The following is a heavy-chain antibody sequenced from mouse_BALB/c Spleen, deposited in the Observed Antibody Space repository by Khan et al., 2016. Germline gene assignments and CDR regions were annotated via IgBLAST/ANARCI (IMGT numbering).Heavy chain of an antibody. D-gene: IGHD2-14*01. CDR2: INTETGEP. CDR3: AARYEAMDY. Sequence: QVQLQQSGPELKKPGETVKISCKASGYTFTDYSIHWVKQAPGKGLKWMGWINTETGEPAYAHDLMGRFAFSLETSASTAYLQINNLKNEDTATYFCAARYEAMDYWGQGTSVTVSS. V-gene: IGHV9-2-1*01. J-gene: IGHJ4*01. CDR1: GYTFTDYS.